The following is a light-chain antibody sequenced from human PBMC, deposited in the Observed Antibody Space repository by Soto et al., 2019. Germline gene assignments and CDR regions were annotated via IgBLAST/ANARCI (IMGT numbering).Light chain of an antibody. CDR2: EVS. Sequence: QSALTQPASVSGSPGQSITISCTGNSSDVGGYNYVSWYQQHPGTAPKLMIYEVSNRPSGVSNRFSGSKSGDTASLTISGLQAEDEADYYCSSYTRRSSVVFGGGTKLTGL. CDR3: SSYTRRSSVV. V-gene: IGLV2-14*01. J-gene: IGLJ2*01. CDR1: SSDVGGYNY.